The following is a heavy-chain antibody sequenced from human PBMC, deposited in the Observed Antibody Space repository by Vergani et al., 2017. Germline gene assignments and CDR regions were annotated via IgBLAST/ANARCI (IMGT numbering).Heavy chain of an antibody. J-gene: IGHJ4*02. CDR3: AILYGRDSSGFKYFDY. CDR2: IHPDDSDT. D-gene: IGHD3-22*01. V-gene: IGHV5-51*01. Sequence: EVQLVQSGAEVKKPGESLKISCQISRYSFTNYWIGWVRQMPGKGLEWMGIIHPDDSDTRYSPSFQGQVTISVDKSISTAYLQRSSLRASDSAMYYCAILYGRDSSGFKYFDYWGQGTLVTLSS. CDR1: RYSFTNYW.